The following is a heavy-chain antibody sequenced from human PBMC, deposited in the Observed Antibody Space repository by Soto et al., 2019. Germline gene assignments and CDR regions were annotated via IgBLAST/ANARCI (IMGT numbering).Heavy chain of an antibody. J-gene: IGHJ4*02. V-gene: IGHV3-21*02. CDR3: ARGPLYYFDY. CDR1: GLIFTSYT. Sequence: EVQLVESGGGLVKPGGSLRLSCAASGLIFTSYTMNWVRRAPGKGLEWVSSISSSSTNIHYADSVKGRFTISRDNAKKSLYLQMNSLRAEDTAVYYCARGPLYYFDYWGQGTLVTVSS. CDR2: ISSSSTNI.